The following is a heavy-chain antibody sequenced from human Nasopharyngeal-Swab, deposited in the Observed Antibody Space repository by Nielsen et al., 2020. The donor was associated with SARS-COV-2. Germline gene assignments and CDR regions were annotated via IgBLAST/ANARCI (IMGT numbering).Heavy chain of an antibody. CDR1: GGSISRYF. CDR3: AKEGATGWFDP. Sequence: SETLSLTCTVSGGSISRYFWSWIRQPPGKRLEWIGYISYSGSTNYNPSLKSRVSFSVDTPKNQFSLKLRSVTAADTAVYYCAKEGATGWFDPWGQGTLVTVSS. CDR2: ISYSGST. V-gene: IGHV4-59*01. J-gene: IGHJ5*02.